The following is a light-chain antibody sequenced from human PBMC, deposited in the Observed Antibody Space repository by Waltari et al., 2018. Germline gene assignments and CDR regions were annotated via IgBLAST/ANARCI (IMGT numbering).Light chain of an antibody. CDR1: GIGSKS. Sequence: SYVLTQPPSVSVAPGQTARITGGGDGIGSKSVHWYQQKPGQAPVLVVFDDSDRPSGISERFSGSISGPTATLTISRVEAGDEADYYCQVWESSVVFGGGTKLTVL. J-gene: IGLJ2*01. CDR3: QVWESSVV. CDR2: DDS. V-gene: IGLV3-21*02.